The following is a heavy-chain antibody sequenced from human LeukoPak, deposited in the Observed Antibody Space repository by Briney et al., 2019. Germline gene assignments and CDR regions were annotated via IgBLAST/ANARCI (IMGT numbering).Heavy chain of an antibody. CDR1: GFTFDDYA. V-gene: IGHV3-9*01. Sequence: GGSLRLSCAASGFTFDDYAMHWVRQAPGKGLEWVSGISWNSGSINYADSVKGRFTISRDNAKNSLYLQMNSLRAEDTALYYCARDQGYRYGSTYRSTVFDYWGQGTLVTVSS. D-gene: IGHD5-18*01. CDR3: ARDQGYRYGSTYRSTVFDY. CDR2: ISWNSGSI. J-gene: IGHJ4*02.